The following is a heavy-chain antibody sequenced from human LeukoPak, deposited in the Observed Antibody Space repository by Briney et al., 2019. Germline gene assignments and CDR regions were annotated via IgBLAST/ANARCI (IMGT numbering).Heavy chain of an antibody. D-gene: IGHD6-19*01. V-gene: IGHV1-69*13. CDR1: GGTFSSYA. CDR2: IIPIFGTA. CDR3: AILAVAGLVVDY. Sequence: SVKVSCKASGGTFSSYAISWVRQALGQGLEWMGGIIPIFGTANYAQKFQGRVTITADESTSTAYMELSSLRSEDTAVYYCAILAVAGLVVDYWGQGTLVTVSS. J-gene: IGHJ4*02.